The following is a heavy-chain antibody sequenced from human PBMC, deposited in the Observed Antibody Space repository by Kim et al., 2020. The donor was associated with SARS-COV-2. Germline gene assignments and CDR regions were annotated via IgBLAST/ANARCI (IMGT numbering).Heavy chain of an antibody. J-gene: IGHJ4*02. CDR2: IIPIFGTA. V-gene: IGHV1-69*13. D-gene: IGHD6-19*01. CDR1: GDTFSSYA. Sequence: SVKVSCKASGDTFSSYAISWVRQAPGQGLEWMGGIIPIFGTANYAQKFQGRVTITADESTSTAYMELSSLRSEDTAVYYCAREEAVAGPFDYWGQGTLVTVSS. CDR3: AREEAVAGPFDY.